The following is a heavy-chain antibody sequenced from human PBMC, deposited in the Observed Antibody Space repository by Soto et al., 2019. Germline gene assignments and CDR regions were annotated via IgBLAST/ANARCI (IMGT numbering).Heavy chain of an antibody. D-gene: IGHD3-3*01. CDR1: GGPISSSSYY. Sequence: SETLSLTCTVSGGPISSSSYYWGWIRQPPGKGLEWIGSIYYSGSTYYNPSLKSRVTISVDTSKNQFSLKLSSVTAADTAVYYCARRFFGVAVYYYGMDVWGQGTTVTVSS. V-gene: IGHV4-39*01. J-gene: IGHJ6*02. CDR2: IYYSGST. CDR3: ARRFFGVAVYYYGMDV.